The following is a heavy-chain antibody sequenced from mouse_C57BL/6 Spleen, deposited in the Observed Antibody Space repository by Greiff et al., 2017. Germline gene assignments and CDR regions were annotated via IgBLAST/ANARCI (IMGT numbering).Heavy chain of an antibody. V-gene: IGHV5-16*01. CDR1: GFTFSDYY. J-gene: IGHJ1*03. D-gene: IGHD1-1*01. CDR3: ARGDYYGSSYWYFDV. Sequence: EVKLVESEGGLVQPGSSMKLSCTASGFTFSDYYMAWVRQVPAKGLEWVANINYDGSSTYYLASLKSRFIISRDNAKNILYLQMSSLKSEDTATYYCARGDYYGSSYWYFDVWGTGTTVTVSS. CDR2: INYDGSST.